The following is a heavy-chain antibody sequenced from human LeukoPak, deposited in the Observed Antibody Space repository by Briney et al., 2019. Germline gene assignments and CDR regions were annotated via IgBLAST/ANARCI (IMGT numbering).Heavy chain of an antibody. V-gene: IGHV3-23*01. CDR2: ISGDATGM. D-gene: IGHD4-11*01. CDR3: AKAVKGEGLQSSGAFDI. CDR1: GFTFSSYA. J-gene: IGHJ3*02. Sequence: RGSLRLSCAASGFTFSSYAMSWVRRAPRKGLECVSAISGDATGMYAVHPVKGRFTISRENSKNTLYLQMNSLRADDTAVYYCAKAVKGEGLQSSGAFDIWGQGTVVTVSS.